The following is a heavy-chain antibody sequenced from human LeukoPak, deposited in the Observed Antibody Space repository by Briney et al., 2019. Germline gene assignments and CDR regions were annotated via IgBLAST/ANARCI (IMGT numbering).Heavy chain of an antibody. J-gene: IGHJ3*02. V-gene: IGHV3-48*03. CDR3: AREYSGSSDAFDI. CDR1: GFTFSSYE. Sequence: GGSLRLSCAASGFTFSSYEMNWVRQAPGKGLEWVSYISSSGSTIYYADSVKGRFTISRDNAKNSLYLQMNSLRAEDTAVYYCAREYSGSSDAFDIWDQGTMDTVSS. CDR2: ISSSGSTI. D-gene: IGHD1-26*01.